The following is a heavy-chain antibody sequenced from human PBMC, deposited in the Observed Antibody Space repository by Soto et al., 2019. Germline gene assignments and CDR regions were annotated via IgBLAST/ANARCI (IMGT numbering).Heavy chain of an antibody. V-gene: IGHV1-69*13. D-gene: IGHD2-15*01. J-gene: IGHJ6*02. CDR3: ARGDYCSGGSCYDYYYYGMDV. Sequence: SVKVSCKASGGTFSSYAISWVRQAPGQGLEWMGGIIPIFGTANYAQKFQGRVTITADESTSTAYMELSSLRSEDTAVYYCARGDYCSGGSCYDYYYYGMDVWGQGTTVTVSS. CDR1: GGTFSSYA. CDR2: IIPIFGTA.